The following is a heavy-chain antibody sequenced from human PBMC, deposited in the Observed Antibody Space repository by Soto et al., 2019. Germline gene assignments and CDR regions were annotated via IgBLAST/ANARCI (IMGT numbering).Heavy chain of an antibody. J-gene: IGHJ6*02. CDR3: ARSLTTSYYYYGMDV. D-gene: IGHD4-17*01. CDR1: GGTFSSHA. Sequence: GASVKVSCKASGGTFSSHAISWVRQAPGQGLEWMGGIIPIFGTANYAQKFQGRVTITADKSTSTAYMELSSLRSEDTAVYYCARSLTTSYYYYGMDVWGQGTTVTVSS. CDR2: IIPIFGTA. V-gene: IGHV1-69*06.